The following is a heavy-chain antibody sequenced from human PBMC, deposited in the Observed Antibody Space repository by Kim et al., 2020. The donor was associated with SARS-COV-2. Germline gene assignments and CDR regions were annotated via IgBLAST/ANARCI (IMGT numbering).Heavy chain of an antibody. CDR3: ARGGYYGSGSRAP. Sequence: YNPSLKSRVTISVDTSKNQFSLKLSSVTAADTAVYYCARGGYYGSGSRAPWGQGTLVTVSS. J-gene: IGHJ5*02. D-gene: IGHD3-10*01. V-gene: IGHV4-34*01.